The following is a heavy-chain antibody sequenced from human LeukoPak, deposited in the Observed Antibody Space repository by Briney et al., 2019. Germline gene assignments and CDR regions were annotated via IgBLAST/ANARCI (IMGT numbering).Heavy chain of an antibody. V-gene: IGHV3-43*02. D-gene: IGHD3-3*01. CDR1: GFTVSSNY. J-gene: IGHJ4*02. CDR3: AKVATIFGVVIDY. CDR2: ISGDGGST. Sequence: PGGSLRLSCAASGFTVSSNYMSWVRQAPGKGLEWVSLISGDGGSTYYADSVKGRFTISRDNSKNSLYLQMNSLRTEDTALYYCAKVATIFGVVIDYWGQGTLVTVSS.